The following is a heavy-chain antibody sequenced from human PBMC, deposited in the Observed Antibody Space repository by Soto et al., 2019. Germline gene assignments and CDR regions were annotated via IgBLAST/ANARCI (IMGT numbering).Heavy chain of an antibody. J-gene: IGHJ6*02. V-gene: IGHV3-7*01. D-gene: IGHD2-2*02. CDR3: AIEYTAWALPYRLDD. CDR1: GFTFMRYW. Sequence: PRRFRRFAGAACGFTFMRYWMSWVSQAPGKGVEGVANIKQDGSEKYYVDSVKGRFTISRDNAKNSLYLQMNSLRAEDAAVYYCAIEYTAWALPYRLDDRGQGTTVNVSS. CDR2: IKQDGSEK.